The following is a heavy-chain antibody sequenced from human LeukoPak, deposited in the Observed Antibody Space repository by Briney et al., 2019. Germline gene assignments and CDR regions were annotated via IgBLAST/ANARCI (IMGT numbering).Heavy chain of an antibody. CDR2: TYYRSKWYN. CDR1: GDSVSSNSAT. J-gene: IGHJ5*02. V-gene: IGHV6-1*01. D-gene: IGHD6-13*01. CDR3: ARGGSDIPAVLNWFDP. Sequence: SQTLSLTCAISGDSVSSNSATWIWIRQSPSRGLEWLGRTYYRSKWYNDYAVSLKSRITITPDTSKNQFSLQLNSVTPEDTALYYCARGGSDIPAVLNWFDPWGQGTPVTVSS.